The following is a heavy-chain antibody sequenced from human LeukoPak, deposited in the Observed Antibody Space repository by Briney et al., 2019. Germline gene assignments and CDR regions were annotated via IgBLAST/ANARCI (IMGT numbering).Heavy chain of an antibody. D-gene: IGHD3-10*01. Sequence: SETLSLTCTVSGGSISSYYWSWIRQPPGKGLEWIGCIYYSGSTNYNPSLKSRVTISVDTSKNQFSLKLSSVTAADTAVYYCARLRGSGSYKKLSNWFDPWGQGTLVTVSS. J-gene: IGHJ5*02. CDR1: GGSISSYY. CDR2: IYYSGST. V-gene: IGHV4-59*08. CDR3: ARLRGSGSYKKLSNWFDP.